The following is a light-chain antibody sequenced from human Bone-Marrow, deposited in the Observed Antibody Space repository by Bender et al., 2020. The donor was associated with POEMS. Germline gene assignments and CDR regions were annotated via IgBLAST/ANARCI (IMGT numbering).Light chain of an antibody. Sequence: QSALTQPASVSGSPGQSITISCTGTSSDVGGSNYVSWYQQHHPGKAPKLMIYEGSKRPSGASDRFSGSKSGNTASLTISGLQAEDEADYYCCSYAGSSTVVFGVGTKLTVL. CDR3: CSYAGSSTVV. J-gene: IGLJ2*01. CDR2: EGS. CDR1: SSDVGGSNY. V-gene: IGLV2-23*01.